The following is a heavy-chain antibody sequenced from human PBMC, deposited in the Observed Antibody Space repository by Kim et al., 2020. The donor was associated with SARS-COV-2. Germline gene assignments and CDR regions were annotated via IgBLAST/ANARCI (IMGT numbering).Heavy chain of an antibody. Sequence: GGSLRLSCAASGFTFSSYAMSWVRQAPGKGLEWVSGISASGDSTYYIYSVKGRFTLSRDNSKNTLYLQMISLRGEDTAVYYCAKHGVNYGSGSYYNSPPFDYWGQGTLVTVSS. J-gene: IGHJ4*02. CDR1: GFTFSSYA. V-gene: IGHV3-23*01. D-gene: IGHD3-10*01. CDR2: ISASGDST. CDR3: AKHGVNYGSGSYYNSPPFDY.